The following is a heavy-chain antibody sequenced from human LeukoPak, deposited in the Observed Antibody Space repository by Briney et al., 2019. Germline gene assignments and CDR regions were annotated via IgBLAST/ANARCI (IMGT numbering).Heavy chain of an antibody. CDR2: ISYDGSNK. D-gene: IGHD6-13*01. V-gene: IGHV3-30*18. Sequence: GGSLRLSCAASGFTFSSYGMHWVRQAPGKGLEWVAVISYDGSNKYYADSVKGRFTISRDNSKNTLYLQMNSLSAEDTAVYYCAKAYSSSWYELYAFDIWGQGTMVTVSS. CDR3: AKAYSSSWYELYAFDI. J-gene: IGHJ3*02. CDR1: GFTFSSYG.